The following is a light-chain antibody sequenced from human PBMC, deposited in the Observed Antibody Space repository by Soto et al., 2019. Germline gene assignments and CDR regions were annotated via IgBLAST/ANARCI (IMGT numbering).Light chain of an antibody. CDR1: QSVSSN. V-gene: IGKV3-15*01. J-gene: IGKJ4*01. CDR2: AAS. Sequence: EIVMTQSQGTLSLSPGEGATLSCRASQSVSSNLAWYQQKPGQAPRLLIYAASTRATGIPARFTGSGSGTEFTLTTSSLQSDDFGVYYCQQYSRWPLTFGGGTKVEIK. CDR3: QQYSRWPLT.